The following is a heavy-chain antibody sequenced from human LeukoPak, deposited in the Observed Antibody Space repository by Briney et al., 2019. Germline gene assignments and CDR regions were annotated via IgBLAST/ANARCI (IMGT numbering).Heavy chain of an antibody. Sequence: ASVKVSCKASGYTFTSYGISWVRQAPGHGLEWMGWISAYNGNTNYAQKLQGRVTMTTDTSTSTAYMELRSLRSDDTAVYYCARPIDYDFWSGPGGLDYWGQGTLVTVSS. V-gene: IGHV1-18*01. CDR1: GYTFTSYG. D-gene: IGHD3-3*01. J-gene: IGHJ4*02. CDR3: ARPIDYDFWSGPGGLDY. CDR2: ISAYNGNT.